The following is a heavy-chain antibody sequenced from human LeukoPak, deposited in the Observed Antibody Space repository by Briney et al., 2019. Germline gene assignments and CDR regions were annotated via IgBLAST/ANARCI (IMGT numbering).Heavy chain of an antibody. CDR3: ASPIGGTSWYYFDY. CDR1: GGSISSSSYY. D-gene: IGHD2-2*01. J-gene: IGHJ4*02. V-gene: IGHV4-39*01. Sequence: PSETLSLTCTVAGGSISSSSYYWGWIRQPPGKGLEWMGSIYYSGSTYYNPSLKSRVTISVDTSKNQFSLKLSSVTAADTAVYYCASPIGGTSWYYFDYWGQGTLVTVSS. CDR2: IYYSGST.